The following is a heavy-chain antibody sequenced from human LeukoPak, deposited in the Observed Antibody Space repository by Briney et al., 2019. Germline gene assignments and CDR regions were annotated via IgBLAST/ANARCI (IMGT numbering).Heavy chain of an antibody. J-gene: IGHJ4*02. Sequence: GGSLRLSCAASGFTFSSYSMNWVRQAPGKGLEWVSSISSSGSYIYYADSVKGRFTISRDNSKNTLYLQMNSLRAEDTAVYYCAAPKLEHGSFWGQGTLVTVSS. CDR1: GFTFSSYS. V-gene: IGHV3-21*04. D-gene: IGHD1/OR15-1a*01. CDR3: AAPKLEHGSF. CDR2: ISSSGSYI.